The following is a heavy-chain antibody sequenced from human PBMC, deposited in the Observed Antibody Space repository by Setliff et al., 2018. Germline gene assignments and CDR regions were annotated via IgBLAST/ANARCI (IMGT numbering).Heavy chain of an antibody. J-gene: IGHJ6*03. CDR3: ARSSVVGGYSTTYYFDYMDV. Sequence: PGGSLRLSCAGSGFNFNSYWMNWVRQVPGKGLVWVSRLNEDGSTTTYADSVKGRFTISRDNSKNTLYLQMNSLRVEDTAVYYCARSSVVGGYSTTYYFDYMDVWGKGTTVTVSS. D-gene: IGHD3-3*01. CDR2: LNEDGSTT. V-gene: IGHV3-74*03. CDR1: GFNFNSYW.